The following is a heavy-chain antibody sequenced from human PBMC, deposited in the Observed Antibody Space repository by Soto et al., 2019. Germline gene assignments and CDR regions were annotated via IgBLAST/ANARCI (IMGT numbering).Heavy chain of an antibody. CDR1: GGSISSYY. J-gene: IGHJ4*02. V-gene: IGHV4-34*01. CDR2: INHSGST. Sequence: SETLSLTWTVSGGSISSYYWSWIRQPPGTGLEWIGEINHSGSTNYNPSLKSRVTISVDTSKNQFSLKLTSVTAADTAVYYCARDKITGLFDYWGQGTLVTVSS. CDR3: ARDKITGLFDY. D-gene: IGHD2-8*02.